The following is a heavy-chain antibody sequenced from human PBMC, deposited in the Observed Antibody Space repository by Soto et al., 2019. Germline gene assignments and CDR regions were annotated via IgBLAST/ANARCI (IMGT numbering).Heavy chain of an antibody. Sequence: PSETLSLTCAVYGGSFSGYYWSWIRQPPGKGLEWIGEINHSGSTNYNPSLKSRVTISVDTSKNQFSLKLSSVTAADTAVYYCASKTRPLYYYYYMDVWGKGTTVTVSS. V-gene: IGHV4-34*01. D-gene: IGHD3-16*02. CDR3: ASKTRPLYYYYYMDV. CDR1: GGSFSGYY. J-gene: IGHJ6*03. CDR2: INHSGST.